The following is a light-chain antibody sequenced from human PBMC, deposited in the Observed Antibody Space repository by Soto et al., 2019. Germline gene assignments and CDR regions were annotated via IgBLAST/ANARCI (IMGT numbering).Light chain of an antibody. CDR1: QSISSW. Sequence: NRMNQSPSTLSASVGDRVTITCRASQSISSWLAWYLQKPGKAPKLLIYDASSLESGVPSRFSGSGSGTEFTLTISSLQPDDSATYYCQHYSLDSPWTSGQGT. V-gene: IGKV1-5*01. CDR2: DAS. CDR3: QHYSLDSPWT. J-gene: IGKJ1*01.